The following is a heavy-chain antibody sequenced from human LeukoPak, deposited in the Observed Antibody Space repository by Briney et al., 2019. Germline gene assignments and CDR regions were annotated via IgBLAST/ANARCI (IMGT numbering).Heavy chain of an antibody. Sequence: GRSLRLSCAASGFTFSSYGMHWVRQAPGKGLEWVGRIKSKTDGGTAEHAAPVKGRFIISRDDSKNMLYLQMNSLNSDDTGVYYCATALRGVGFWGQGTLVTVPS. CDR2: IKSKTDGGTA. V-gene: IGHV3-15*01. D-gene: IGHD3-3*01. J-gene: IGHJ4*02. CDR1: GFTFSSYG. CDR3: ATALRGVGF.